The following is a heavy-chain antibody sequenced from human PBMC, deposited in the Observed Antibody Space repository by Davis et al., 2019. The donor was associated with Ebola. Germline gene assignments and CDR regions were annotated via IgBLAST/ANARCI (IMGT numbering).Heavy chain of an antibody. Sequence: ASVKVSCKASGYTFTGYYMHWVRQAPGQGLEWMGWINPNSGGTNYAQKFQGWVTMTRDTSISPAYMELSRRRSDDTAVYYCARGGGSSKRTMGYWGQGTLVTVSS. CDR1: GYTFTGYY. J-gene: IGHJ4*02. V-gene: IGHV1-2*04. CDR2: INPNSGGT. CDR3: ARGGGSSKRTMGY. D-gene: IGHD1-26*01.